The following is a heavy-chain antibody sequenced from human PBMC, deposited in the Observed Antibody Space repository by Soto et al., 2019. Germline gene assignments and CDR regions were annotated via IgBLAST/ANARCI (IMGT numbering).Heavy chain of an antibody. V-gene: IGHV3-23*01. J-gene: IGHJ4*02. Sequence: EVQLLESGGGLVQPGGSLRLSCAASGFSFSSYDMNWVRQAPGKGLEWVSGISTSDTSTHYADSVKGRLTISRDNSKNTVFLQMNSLRAEDTAVYYCATVTWGGSGRRWGQGTLVTVSS. D-gene: IGHD3-10*01. CDR2: ISTSDTST. CDR1: GFSFSSYD. CDR3: ATVTWGGSGRR.